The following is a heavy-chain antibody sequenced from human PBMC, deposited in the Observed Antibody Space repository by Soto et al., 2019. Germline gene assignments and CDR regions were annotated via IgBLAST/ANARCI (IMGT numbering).Heavy chain of an antibody. CDR1: GYSFTSYW. D-gene: IGHD3-3*01. CDR2: IYPGDSDT. CDR3: ARLFPDYDFWSGYPRIDLAPVPPAETPPYGMDV. J-gene: IGHJ6*02. V-gene: IGHV5-51*01. Sequence: PGESLKISCQGSGYSFTSYWIGWVRQMPGKGLEWMGIIYPGDSDTRYSPSFQGQVTISADKSISTAYLQWSSLKASDTAMYYCARLFPDYDFWSGYPRIDLAPVPPAETPPYGMDVWGQGTTVTVSS.